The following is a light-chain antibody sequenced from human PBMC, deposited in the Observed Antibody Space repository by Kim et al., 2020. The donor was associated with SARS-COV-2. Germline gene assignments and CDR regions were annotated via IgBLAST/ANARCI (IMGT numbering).Light chain of an antibody. Sequence: ALGQTARITCGGNNIGSKNVHWYQHKPGQAPVLVIYTNNNRPSGIPDRFSGSNSGNTATLTISRAQAGDEADYYCHVWDTNTAWVFGGGTQLTVL. CDR1: NIGSKN. J-gene: IGLJ3*02. V-gene: IGLV3-9*01. CDR2: TNN. CDR3: HVWDTNTAWV.